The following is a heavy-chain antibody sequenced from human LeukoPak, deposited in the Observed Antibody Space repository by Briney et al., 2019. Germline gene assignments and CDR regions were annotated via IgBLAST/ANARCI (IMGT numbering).Heavy chain of an antibody. CDR2: IIPIFGTA. CDR1: GGTFSSYA. Sequence: ASVKVSCRASGGTFSSYAISWVRQAPGQGLEWMGGIIPIFGTANYAQKFQGRVTITADESTSTAYMELSSLRSEDTAVYYCARLSGSYYGFYYFDYWGQGTLVTVSS. D-gene: IGHD1-26*01. V-gene: IGHV1-69*13. CDR3: ARLSGSYYGFYYFDY. J-gene: IGHJ4*02.